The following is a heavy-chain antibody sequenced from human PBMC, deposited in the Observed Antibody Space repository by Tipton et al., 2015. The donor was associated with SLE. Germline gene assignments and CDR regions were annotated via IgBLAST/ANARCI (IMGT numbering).Heavy chain of an antibody. CDR1: GGSISSSSFY. CDR3: ARLISAYDCNFDY. V-gene: IGHV4-39*07. Sequence: TLSLTCTVSGGSISSSSFYWGWIRQPPGKGLEWIGSFYHGKSTFYNPSLKSRVTISVDTSTNRLSLQLSSVTAADTALYYCARLISAYDCNFDYWGQGTLVTVSS. CDR2: FYHGKST. D-gene: IGHD5-12*01. J-gene: IGHJ4*02.